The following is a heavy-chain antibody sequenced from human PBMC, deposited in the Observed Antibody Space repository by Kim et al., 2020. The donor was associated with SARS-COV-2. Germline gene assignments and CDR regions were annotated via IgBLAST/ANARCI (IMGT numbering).Heavy chain of an antibody. CDR3: AVDRHRHCDGGACYYGDTFDS. Sequence: GGSLRLSCSVSGFNFGDYVMTWVRQAPGKGLEWVGCVRPKAYGETTEYAAPVKGRFVISRDDSRSIAYLQMNRLNTEDTAVYFCAVDRHRHCDGGACYYGDTFDSWGQGTLVIVSS. CDR2: VRPKAYGETT. D-gene: IGHD2-15*01. V-gene: IGHV3-49*04. J-gene: IGHJ4*02. CDR1: GFNFGDYV.